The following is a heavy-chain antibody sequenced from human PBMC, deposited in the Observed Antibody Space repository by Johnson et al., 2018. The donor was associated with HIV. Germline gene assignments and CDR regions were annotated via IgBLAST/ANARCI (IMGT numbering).Heavy chain of an antibody. CDR1: GFTFSSYG. CDR2: IRYDGSNK. D-gene: IGHD3-16*02. Sequence: QVQLVESGGGVVQPGGSLRLSCAASGFTFSSYGMHWVRQAPGKGLEWVAFIRYDGSNKYYADSVKGRFTISRDNSKNTLYLQMNSLKTEDTAVYYCSTDHPTAPLIIMKAFGIWGQGTMVTVSS. CDR3: STDHPTAPLIIMKAFGI. V-gene: IGHV3-30*02. J-gene: IGHJ3*02.